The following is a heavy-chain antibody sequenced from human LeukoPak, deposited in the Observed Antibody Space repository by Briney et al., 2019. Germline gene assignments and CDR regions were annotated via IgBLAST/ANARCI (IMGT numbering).Heavy chain of an antibody. CDR2: ISSSGSTI. Sequence: PGGSLRLSCAASGLTFSSHSMNWVRQAPGKGLEWVSYISSSGSTIYYADSVKGRFSISRDNAKNSLHLQMNSLRAEDTAVYYCARGTVAGKAPYWGQGTLVTVSS. CDR3: ARGTVAGKAPY. J-gene: IGHJ4*02. V-gene: IGHV3-48*01. D-gene: IGHD6-19*01. CDR1: GLTFSSHS.